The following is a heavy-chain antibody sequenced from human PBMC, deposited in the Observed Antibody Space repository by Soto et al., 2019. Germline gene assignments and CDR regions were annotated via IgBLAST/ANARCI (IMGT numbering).Heavy chain of an antibody. CDR2: ISGGST. CDR1: GFTVSSNE. D-gene: IGHD3-10*01. J-gene: IGHJ6*02. CDR3: KKNVLLWFGEVYYYYGMDV. V-gene: IGHV3-66*01. Sequence: GGSLRLSCAASGFTVSSNEMSWVRQAPGKGLEWVSSISGGSTYYADSRKGRFTISRDNSKNTLHLQMNSLRAEDTAVYYCKKNVLLWFGEVYYYYGMDVWGQGTTVTVSS.